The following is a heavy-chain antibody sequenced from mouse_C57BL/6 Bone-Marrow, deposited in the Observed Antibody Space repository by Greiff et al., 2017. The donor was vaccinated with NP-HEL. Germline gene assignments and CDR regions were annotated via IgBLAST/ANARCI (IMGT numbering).Heavy chain of an antibody. J-gene: IGHJ2*01. CDR2: IDPSDSYT. CDR1: GYTFTSYW. Sequence: QVQLQQPGAELVKPGASVKLSCKASGYTFTSYWMQWVKQRPGQGLEWIGEIDPSDSYTNYNQKFKGKATLTVDTSSSTAYMQLSSLTSEDSAVYYCARDGNCPYYVDYWGQGTTLTVSS. V-gene: IGHV1-50*01. D-gene: IGHD2-1*01. CDR3: ARDGNCPYYVDY.